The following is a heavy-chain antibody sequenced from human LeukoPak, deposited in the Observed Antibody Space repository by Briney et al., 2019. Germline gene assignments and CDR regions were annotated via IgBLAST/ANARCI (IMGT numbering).Heavy chain of an antibody. J-gene: IGHJ4*02. CDR1: GVSFSGYY. CDR3: ARDYDSSGYPDGPGY. V-gene: IGHV4-34*01. Sequence: SETLSLTCAVYGVSFSGYYWSWIRQPPGKGLEWIGEINHSGSTNYNPSLKSRVTISVDTSKNQFSLKLSSVTAADTAVYYCARDYDSSGYPDGPGYWGQGNLVTVSS. CDR2: INHSGST. D-gene: IGHD3-22*01.